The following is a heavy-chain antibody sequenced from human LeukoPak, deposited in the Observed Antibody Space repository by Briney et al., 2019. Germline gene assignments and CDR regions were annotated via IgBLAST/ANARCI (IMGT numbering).Heavy chain of an antibody. CDR2: IKEDGSEK. Sequence: GGSLRLSCAASGFTFNRYWMSWVRQAPGKGLEWVANIKEDGSEKYYVDSVKGRFTISRDNAETSLHLQMNSLRAEDTAVYYCARGGNHGDYWYFDLWGRGTLVTVSS. D-gene: IGHD4-17*01. V-gene: IGHV3-7*01. CDR1: GFTFNRYW. CDR3: ARGGNHGDYWYFDL. J-gene: IGHJ2*01.